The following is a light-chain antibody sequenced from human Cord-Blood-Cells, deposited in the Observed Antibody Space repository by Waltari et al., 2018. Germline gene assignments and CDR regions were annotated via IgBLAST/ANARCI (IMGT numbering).Light chain of an antibody. Sequence: DIQMTQSPSTLSASVGERFTITCRASQSISSWLAWYQQKPGKAPKLLIYDASSLESGVPSRFSGSGSGTEFTLTISSLQPDDFATYYCQQYNSYSYTFGQGTKLEIK. CDR1: QSISSW. V-gene: IGKV1-5*01. J-gene: IGKJ2*01. CDR2: DAS. CDR3: QQYNSYSYT.